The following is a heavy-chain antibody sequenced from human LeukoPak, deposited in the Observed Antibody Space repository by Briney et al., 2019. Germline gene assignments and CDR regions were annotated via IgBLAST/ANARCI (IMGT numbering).Heavy chain of an antibody. Sequence: GGSLRLSCAASGFTFSSYAMSWVRQAPGKGLEWVSGISGSGGSTYYADSVKGRFTISRDNSKNTLYLQMNSLTDEDTAVYYCAKKWGVGTTTLDYFDYWGQGTLVTVSS. J-gene: IGHJ4*02. D-gene: IGHD1-26*01. V-gene: IGHV3-23*01. CDR3: AKKWGVGTTTLDYFDY. CDR2: ISGSGGST. CDR1: GFTFSSYA.